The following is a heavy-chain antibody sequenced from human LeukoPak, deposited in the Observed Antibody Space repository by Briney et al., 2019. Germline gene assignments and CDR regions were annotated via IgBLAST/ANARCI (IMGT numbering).Heavy chain of an antibody. CDR3: HTVSYDSSGYHDGFRAFDI. Sequence: SETLSHTCAVYGGSFSGYYWSWIRQPPGKGLEWIGEINHSGSTNYNPSLKSRVTISVDTSKNQFSLKLSSVTAADTAVYYCHTVSYDSSGYHDGFRAFDIWGQGTMVTVSS. V-gene: IGHV4-34*03. CDR2: INHSGST. D-gene: IGHD3-22*01. J-gene: IGHJ3*02. CDR1: GGSFSGYY.